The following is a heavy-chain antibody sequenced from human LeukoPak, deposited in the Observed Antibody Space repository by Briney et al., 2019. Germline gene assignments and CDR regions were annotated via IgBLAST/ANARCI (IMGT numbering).Heavy chain of an antibody. Sequence: PGGSLRLSCAASGFTFSSYSMNWVRPAPGKGLEWVSSISSGSTWIYYADSLKGRFTISRDNAKNSLYLQMNSLRAEDTALYYCAKDTGSSFARHGSGSYFNRYYFDYWGQGTLVTVSS. J-gene: IGHJ4*02. CDR3: AKDTGSSFARHGSGSYFNRYYFDY. V-gene: IGHV3-21*04. D-gene: IGHD3-10*01. CDR1: GFTFSSYS. CDR2: ISSGSTWI.